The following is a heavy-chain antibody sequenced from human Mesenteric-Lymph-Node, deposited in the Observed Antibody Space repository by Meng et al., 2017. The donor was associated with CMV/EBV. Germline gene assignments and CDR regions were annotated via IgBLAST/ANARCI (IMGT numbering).Heavy chain of an antibody. J-gene: IGHJ4*02. V-gene: IGHV4-34*01. Sequence: GSLRLSCVVYGGPFSGYFWTWIRQPPGKGLEWIGEINHGGSTNYNPSLKSRVTISLDTSKKEFSLKMSSVTSADTAVYYCARGGQRSELDYWGQGTLVTVSS. CDR3: ARGGQRSELDY. CDR2: INHGGST. CDR1: GGPFSGYF. D-gene: IGHD1-26*01.